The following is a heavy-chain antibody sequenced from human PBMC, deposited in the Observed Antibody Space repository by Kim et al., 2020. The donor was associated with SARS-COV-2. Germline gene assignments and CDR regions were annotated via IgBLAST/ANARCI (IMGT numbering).Heavy chain of an antibody. CDR3: ARGGIAARPIYYYGMDV. D-gene: IGHD6-6*01. V-gene: IGHV4-34*01. J-gene: IGHJ6*02. Sequence: HEGRVTISVDTSKNQFSLKLSCVTAADTAVYYCARGGIAARPIYYYGMDVWGQGTTVTVSS.